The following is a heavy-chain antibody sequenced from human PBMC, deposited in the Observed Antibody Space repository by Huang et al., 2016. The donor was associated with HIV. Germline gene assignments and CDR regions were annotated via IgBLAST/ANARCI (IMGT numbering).Heavy chain of an antibody. CDR1: GGSVNSGYYY. CDR2: VFYCGNT. D-gene: IGHD3-16*01. CDR3: ARLPFDYVWGTQRQTALDELDV. J-gene: IGHJ3*01. Sequence: QLQLQESGPGLVRPSETLSLTCSVSGGSVNSGYYYWGWIRQPPGKGLEWIASVFYCGNTFYNPSLKGLVSMSVDTSKKRFSLNLSSVTAADTAVYFCARLPFDYVWGTQRQTALDELDVWGQGTMVTVSS. V-gene: IGHV4-39*01.